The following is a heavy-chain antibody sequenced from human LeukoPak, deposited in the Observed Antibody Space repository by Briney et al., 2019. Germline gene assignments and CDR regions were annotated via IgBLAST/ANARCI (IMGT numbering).Heavy chain of an antibody. CDR2: IKNDGSTT. CDR3: ARERKYDSNFDY. J-gene: IGHJ4*02. V-gene: IGHV3-74*01. D-gene: IGHD1-1*01. Sequence: GSLRLSCAASGFTFSSYWMHWVRQPPGKGLVWVSRIKNDGSTTTYADSVKGRFTVSRDNAKNTLYLQMNSLRAEDTAVYYCARERKYDSNFDYWGQGTLVTVSS. CDR1: GFTFSSYW.